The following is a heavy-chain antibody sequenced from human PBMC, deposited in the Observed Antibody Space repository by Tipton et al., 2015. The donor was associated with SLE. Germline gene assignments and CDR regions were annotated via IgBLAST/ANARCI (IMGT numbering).Heavy chain of an antibody. V-gene: IGHV4-61*02. CDR3: AKNSGGINARWEGWFDP. CDR2: IYIGGST. D-gene: IGHD1-14*01. CDR1: RGSIGSGSY. Sequence: LRLSCTVSRGSIGSGSYWSWIRQPAGKGLEWIGRIYIGGSTNYNPSLKSRVTISIDTSKNQFSLKLSSATAADTAIYYCAKNSGGINARWEGWFDPWGQGTLVTVSS. J-gene: IGHJ5*02.